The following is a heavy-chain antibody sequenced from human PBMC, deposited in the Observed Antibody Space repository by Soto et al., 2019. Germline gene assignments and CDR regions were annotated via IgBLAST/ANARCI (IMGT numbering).Heavy chain of an antibody. CDR3: ARWGTTGGLDV. V-gene: IGHV3-33*05. D-gene: IGHD3-16*01. Sequence: QVQLVESGGGVVQPGTSLRVSCVGSGFTFRSYVIHWVRQAPGKGLEWVALTSYDGSDKYYGDSVRGRFPISRDNSRNTVDLQMDSLTLEDTALYYCARWGTTGGLDVWGQGTLVSVSS. CDR2: TSYDGSDK. CDR1: GFTFRSYV. J-gene: IGHJ1*01.